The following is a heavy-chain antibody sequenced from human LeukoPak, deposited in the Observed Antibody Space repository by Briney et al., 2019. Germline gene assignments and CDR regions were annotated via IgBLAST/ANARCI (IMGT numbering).Heavy chain of an antibody. V-gene: IGHV3-23*01. CDR2: IWPSGYTT. J-gene: IGHJ4*02. D-gene: IGHD5-12*01. CDR1: GFTFSTYS. Sequence: GGSLRLSCAASGFTFSTYSMSWVRQAPRKGLEGVSVIWPSGYTTYYADSVKGRFTISRDNSKNTLYLQMHNLRAEDTALYYCAKDQRPDSGYDIDSWGQGTLVTVSS. CDR3: AKDQRPDSGYDIDS.